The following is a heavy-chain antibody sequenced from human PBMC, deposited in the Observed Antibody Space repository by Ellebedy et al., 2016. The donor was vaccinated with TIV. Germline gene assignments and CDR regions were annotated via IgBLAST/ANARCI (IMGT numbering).Heavy chain of an antibody. J-gene: IGHJ6*02. V-gene: IGHV4-59*01. D-gene: IGHD2-21*01. Sequence: MPSETLSLTCTVSGDSISSYYWSWIRQPPGKGLEWIGYIFYSGSTNYNRSLMSRVTISVDTSKNHLSLELNSVTAADTAVYYCARDRAIDCVGDRCYDFYGMDVWGQGTTVTVSS. CDR1: GDSISSYY. CDR2: IFYSGST. CDR3: ARDRAIDCVGDRCYDFYGMDV.